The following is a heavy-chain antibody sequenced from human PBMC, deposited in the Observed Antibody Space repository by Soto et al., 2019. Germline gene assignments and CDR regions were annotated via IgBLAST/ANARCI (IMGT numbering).Heavy chain of an antibody. CDR2: IIPIFGTA. D-gene: IGHD5-12*01. V-gene: IGHV1-69*01. CDR1: GGTSSSYA. CDR3: ARAAREMATITYYYGMDV. J-gene: IGHJ6*02. Sequence: QVQLVQSGAEVKKPGSSVKVSCKASGGTSSSYAISWVRQAPGQGLEWMGGIIPIFGTANYAQKFQGRVTITADESTSTAYMELSSLRSEDTAVYYCARAAREMATITYYYGMDVWGQGTTVTVSS.